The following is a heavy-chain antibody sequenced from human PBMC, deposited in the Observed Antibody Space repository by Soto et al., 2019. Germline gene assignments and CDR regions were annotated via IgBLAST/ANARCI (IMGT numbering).Heavy chain of an antibody. J-gene: IGHJ4*02. CDR1: GGTFSSYA. CDR2: IIPSNGTA. D-gene: IGHD6-19*01. CDR3: ARSMGNFIAVATGDY. V-gene: IGHV1-69*13. Sequence: SVKVSCKASGGTFSSYAISWVRQAPGQGLEWMGGIIPSNGTANYAQKFQGSVTITADASTSTAYMELSSLRSEDTAVYYCARSMGNFIAVATGDYWGQGTLVTVSS.